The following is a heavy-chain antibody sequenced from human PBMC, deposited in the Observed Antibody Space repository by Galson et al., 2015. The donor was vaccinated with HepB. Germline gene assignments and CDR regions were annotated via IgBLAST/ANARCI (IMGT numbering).Heavy chain of an antibody. J-gene: IGHJ4*02. CDR3: ARDRDYRFDY. V-gene: IGHV1-18*04. CDR1: GYTFTTTG. CDR2: FSANNGNT. D-gene: IGHD4/OR15-4a*01. Sequence: SVKVSCKASGYTFTTTGISWVRQAPGQGLECMGLFSANNGNTKYAQNLQGRVTLTRDTSTSTAYLELRSLRSDDTAAYYCARDRDYRFDYWGQGTLVTVSS.